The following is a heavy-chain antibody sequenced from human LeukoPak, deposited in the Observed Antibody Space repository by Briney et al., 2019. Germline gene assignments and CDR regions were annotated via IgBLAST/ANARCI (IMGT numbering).Heavy chain of an antibody. V-gene: IGHV1-8*03. CDR1: GYTFTSYD. J-gene: IGHJ5*02. CDR3: ARMYYYDSSGDNWFDP. Sequence: ASVKVSCKASGYTFTSYDINWVRQATGQGLEWVGWMNPNSGNTGYAQKFQGRVTITRNTSISTAYMELSSLTSEDTAVYYCARMYYYDSSGDNWFDPWGQGTLVTVSS. CDR2: MNPNSGNT. D-gene: IGHD3-22*01.